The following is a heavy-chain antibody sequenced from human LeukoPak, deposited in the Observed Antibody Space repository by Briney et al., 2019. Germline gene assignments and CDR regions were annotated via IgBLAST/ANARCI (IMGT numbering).Heavy chain of an antibody. J-gene: IGHJ4*02. Sequence: GGSLRLSCAASGFTFSSYAMSWVRQAPGKGLEWVSAISGSAGSTYYADSVKGRFTISRDNSKNTLYLQMNSLRADDTAVYYCAKDKGVAGHDYWGQGTLVTVSS. V-gene: IGHV3-23*01. CDR3: AKDKGVAGHDY. CDR1: GFTFSSYA. CDR2: ISGSAGST. D-gene: IGHD3-3*01.